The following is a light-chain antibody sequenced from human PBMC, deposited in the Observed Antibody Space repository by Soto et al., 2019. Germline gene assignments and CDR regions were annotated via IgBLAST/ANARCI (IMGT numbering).Light chain of an antibody. V-gene: IGLV2-14*01. CDR1: SSDVGSYNY. CDR3: SSYTTTSSRV. J-gene: IGLJ1*01. CDR2: DVS. Sequence: QSALTQPDSVSGSPGQSITISCTGTSSDVGSYNYVSWYQQHPGKAPKLMIFDVSTRPSGVSNRFSGSKSGNTASLTISGLQAEDEADYYCSSYTTTSSRVFGTGTKVTVL.